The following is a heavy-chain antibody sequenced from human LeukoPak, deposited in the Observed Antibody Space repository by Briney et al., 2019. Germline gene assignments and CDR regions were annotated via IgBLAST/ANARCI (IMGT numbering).Heavy chain of an antibody. D-gene: IGHD2-15*01. V-gene: IGHV3-21*06. J-gene: IGHJ3*02. Sequence: PGGSLRLSCAASGFTVSSYSMNWVRQAPGKGLEWVSSITGSSVYKYHADSVKGRFTISRDNAKNSLYMQMNSLRAEDTAVYYCARTEIVEDAFDIWGQGTMVTVSS. CDR3: ARTEIVEDAFDI. CDR1: GFTVSSYS. CDR2: ITGSSVYK.